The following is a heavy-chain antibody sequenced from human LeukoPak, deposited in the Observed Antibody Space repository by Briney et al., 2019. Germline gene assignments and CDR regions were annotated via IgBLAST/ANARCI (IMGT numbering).Heavy chain of an antibody. Sequence: GGSLRPSCAASAGFTFSDYWMNWVRQAPGKGLEWVAIISQDGREGLYVDPVKGRFTISRDNAKSSLYLQINSLRAEDTAVYYCVGGIGWQPDYWGQGTLVTVSS. CDR2: ISQDGREG. CDR3: VGGIGWQPDY. CDR1: GFTFSDYW. D-gene: IGHD6-19*01. V-gene: IGHV3-7*03. J-gene: IGHJ4*02.